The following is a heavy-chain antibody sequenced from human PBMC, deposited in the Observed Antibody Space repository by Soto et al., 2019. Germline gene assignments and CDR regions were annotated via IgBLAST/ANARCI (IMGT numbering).Heavy chain of an antibody. CDR3: AGGGGSSSPTGYGMDV. Sequence: PSETLSLTCAVYGGSFSGYYWSWIRQPPGKGLEWIGEINHSGSTNYNPSLKSRVTISVDTSKNQFSLKLSSVTAADTAVYYCAGGGGSSSPTGYGMDVWGQGTTVTVSS. V-gene: IGHV4-34*01. CDR2: INHSGST. J-gene: IGHJ6*02. D-gene: IGHD6-13*01. CDR1: GGSFSGYY.